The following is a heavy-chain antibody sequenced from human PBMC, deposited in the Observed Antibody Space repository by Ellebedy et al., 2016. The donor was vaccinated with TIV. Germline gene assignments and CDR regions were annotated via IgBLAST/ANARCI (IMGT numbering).Heavy chain of an antibody. CDR3: ARGLRGYYYDSSGYPDAFDI. D-gene: IGHD3-22*01. J-gene: IGHJ3*02. V-gene: IGHV5-51*01. CDR2: IYPGDSDT. Sequence: GESLKISCKDSGYSFTTYWIGWVRQMPGKGLEWMGIIYPGDSDTGYSPSFQGQVTISADKSISTAYLQWSSLKASDTAMYYCARGLRGYYYDSSGYPDAFDIWGQGTMVTVSS. CDR1: GYSFTTYW.